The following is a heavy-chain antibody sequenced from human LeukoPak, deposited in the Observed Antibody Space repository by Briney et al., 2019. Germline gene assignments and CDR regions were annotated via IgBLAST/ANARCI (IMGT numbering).Heavy chain of an antibody. J-gene: IGHJ4*02. CDR2: IYYTGNA. Sequence: SETLSLTCSVSRDSISSSSYYWGWIRQPPGKGLEWIASIYYTGNAYYNPSLKSRVTISVDTSKNQFSLKLSSVTAADTAVYYCARAVFIGVVAATRLDYWGQGTLVTLSS. CDR3: ARAVFIGVVAATRLDY. D-gene: IGHD2-15*01. CDR1: RDSISSSSYY. V-gene: IGHV4-39*07.